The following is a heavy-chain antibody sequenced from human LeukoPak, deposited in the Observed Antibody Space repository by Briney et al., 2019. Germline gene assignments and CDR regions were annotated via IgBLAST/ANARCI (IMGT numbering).Heavy chain of an antibody. V-gene: IGHV3-23*01. CDR2: INDSGGDT. Sequence: GGSLRLSCAASGFTFRSYTMTWLRQAPGKGLGWVSTINDSGGDTYYANSVKGRFTISRDNSKNTLYLQMNSLRAEDTAVYYCAKGTGFDPWGQGTLVSVSS. J-gene: IGHJ5*02. CDR1: GFTFRSYT. CDR3: AKGTGFDP.